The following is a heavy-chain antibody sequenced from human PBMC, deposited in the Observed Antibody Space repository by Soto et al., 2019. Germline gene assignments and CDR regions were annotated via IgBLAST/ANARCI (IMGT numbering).Heavy chain of an antibody. CDR2: ISAYNGNT. Sequence: ASVKVSCKASGYTFTSYGISWVRQAPGQGLEWMGWISAYNGNTNYAQKLQGRVTMTTDTSTSTAYMELRSLRSDDTAVYYCARGTVLLWFGETFDYWGQGTLVTVSS. J-gene: IGHJ4*02. CDR1: GYTFTSYG. CDR3: ARGTVLLWFGETFDY. V-gene: IGHV1-18*04. D-gene: IGHD3-10*01.